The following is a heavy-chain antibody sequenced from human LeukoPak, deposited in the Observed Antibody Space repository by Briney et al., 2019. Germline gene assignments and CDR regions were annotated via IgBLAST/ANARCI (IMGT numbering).Heavy chain of an antibody. D-gene: IGHD3-3*01. CDR1: GFTFSSYA. CDR3: ARDGGYDFWSGYRDY. V-gene: IGHV3-30-3*01. Sequence: GGSLRLSCAASGFTFSSYAMHWVRQAPGKGLEWVAAISYDGSNKYYADSVKGRFTISRDNSKNTLYLQMNSLRAEDTAVYYCARDGGYDFWSGYRDYWGQGTLVTVSS. CDR2: ISYDGSNK. J-gene: IGHJ4*02.